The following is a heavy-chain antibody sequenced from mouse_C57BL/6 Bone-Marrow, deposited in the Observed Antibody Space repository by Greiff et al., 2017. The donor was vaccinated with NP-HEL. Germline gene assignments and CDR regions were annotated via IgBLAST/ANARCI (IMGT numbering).Heavy chain of an antibody. D-gene: IGHD2-3*01. CDR2: ISSGGSYT. J-gene: IGHJ1*03. CDR3: ARQGICGGYYGYFDV. V-gene: IGHV5-6*01. Sequence: VQLKESGGDLVKPGGSLKLSCAASGFTFSSYGMSWVRQTPDKRLEWVATISSGGSYTYYPDSVKGRFTISRDNAKNTLYLQMSSLKSEDTAMYYGARQGICGGYYGYFDVWGTGTTVTVAS. CDR1: GFTFSSYG.